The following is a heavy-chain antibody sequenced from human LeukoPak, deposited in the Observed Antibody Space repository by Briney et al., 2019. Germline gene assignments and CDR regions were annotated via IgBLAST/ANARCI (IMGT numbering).Heavy chain of an antibody. CDR3: ARDRSIAASYYFDY. D-gene: IGHD6-6*01. V-gene: IGHV3-11*01. Sequence: GGSLRLSCAASVFTFRDYYMSWIRQAPGKGLEWVSYISSSGSTIYYADSVKGPFTISSDNPKNSLYLQMNSLRAEDTAVYYCARDRSIAASYYFDYWGQGTLVTVSS. CDR2: ISSSGSTI. J-gene: IGHJ4*02. CDR1: VFTFRDYY.